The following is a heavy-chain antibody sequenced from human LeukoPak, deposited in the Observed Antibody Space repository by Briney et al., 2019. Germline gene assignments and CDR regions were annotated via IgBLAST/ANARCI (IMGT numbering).Heavy chain of an antibody. Sequence: GGSLRLSSAASGFTFSNYGRHWVRQAPGKGLEWVAVIWYDGSNKYYADSVKGRFTISRDNSKNTLYLQMNSLRAEDTAVYYCAKDPGYGLYYFDYWGQGTLVTVSS. J-gene: IGHJ4*02. V-gene: IGHV3-33*06. D-gene: IGHD5-18*01. CDR1: GFTFSNYG. CDR2: IWYDGSNK. CDR3: AKDPGYGLYYFDY.